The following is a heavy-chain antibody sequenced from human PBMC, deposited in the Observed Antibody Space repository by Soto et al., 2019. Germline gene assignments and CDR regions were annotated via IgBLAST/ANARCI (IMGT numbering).Heavy chain of an antibody. J-gene: IGHJ4*02. D-gene: IGHD3-3*01. V-gene: IGHV3-7*01. CDR1: GFTFSSYW. CDR3: ASLRFLEWLQPYYFDY. Sequence: GGSLRLSCAASGFTFSSYWMSWVRQAPGKGLEWVANIKQDGSEKYYVDSVKGRFTISRDNAKNSLYLQMNSLRAEDTALYYCASLRFLEWLQPYYFDYWGQGTLVTVSS. CDR2: IKQDGSEK.